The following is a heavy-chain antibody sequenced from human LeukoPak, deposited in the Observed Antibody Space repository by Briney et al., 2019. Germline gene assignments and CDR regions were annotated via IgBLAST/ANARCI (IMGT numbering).Heavy chain of an antibody. CDR3: AKGYSSAWFDY. CDR1: GFTFSNYG. Sequence: GGSLRLSCAASGFTFSNYGMTWGRQAPGRGLEWVSGISGSGGSTYYADSVKGRFTISRDNSKNTLYLQMNSLRAEDTAVYYCAKGYSSAWFDYWGQGTLVTVSS. CDR2: ISGSGGST. V-gene: IGHV3-23*01. J-gene: IGHJ4*02. D-gene: IGHD6-19*01.